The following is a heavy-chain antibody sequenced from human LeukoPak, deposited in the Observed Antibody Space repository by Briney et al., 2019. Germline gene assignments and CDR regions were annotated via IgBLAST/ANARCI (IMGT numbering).Heavy chain of an antibody. CDR3: AKSEGAYYFDY. V-gene: IGHV3-30*18. Sequence: PGGSLRLSCAASGFTFSSYGMHWVRQAPGKGLEWVAFISYDGGNKYYADYVKGRFTISRDNSKNTLYLQLNSLRAEDTAVYYCAKSEGAYYFDYWGQGTLVTVSS. D-gene: IGHD3-16*01. CDR2: ISYDGGNK. J-gene: IGHJ4*02. CDR1: GFTFSSYG.